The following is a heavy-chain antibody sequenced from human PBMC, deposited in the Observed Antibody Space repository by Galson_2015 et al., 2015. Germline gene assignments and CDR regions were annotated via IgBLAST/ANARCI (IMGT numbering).Heavy chain of an antibody. Sequence: SLRLSCAASGFTFSSYGMHWVRQAPGKGLEWVAVIWYDGSNKYYADSVKGRFTISRDNSKNTLYLQMNSLRAEDTAVYYCARDCIAVAGSFDYWGQGTLVTVSS. CDR1: GFTFSSYG. V-gene: IGHV3-33*01. CDR3: ARDCIAVAGSFDY. D-gene: IGHD6-19*01. CDR2: IWYDGSNK. J-gene: IGHJ4*02.